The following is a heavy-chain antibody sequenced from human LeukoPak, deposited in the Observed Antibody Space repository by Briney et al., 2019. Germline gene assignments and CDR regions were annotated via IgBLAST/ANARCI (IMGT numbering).Heavy chain of an antibody. CDR3: AKGGCSSTSYYDFDY. CDR1: GFTFSSYA. CDR2: ISGGGGST. D-gene: IGHD2-2*01. Sequence: GGSLRLSCAASGFTFSSYAMSWFRQAPGKGLEWVSDISGGGGSTYYADSVKGRFTISRDNSKNTLYLQMNSLRAEDTAVYYCAKGGCSSTSYYDFDYWGQGTLVTVSS. V-gene: IGHV3-23*01. J-gene: IGHJ4*02.